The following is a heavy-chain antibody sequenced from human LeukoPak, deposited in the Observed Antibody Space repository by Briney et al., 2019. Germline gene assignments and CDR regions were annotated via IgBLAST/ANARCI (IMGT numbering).Heavy chain of an antibody. J-gene: IGHJ4*02. CDR1: GFTFGDYA. Sequence: GGSLRLSCTASGFTFGDYAMSWVRQAPGKGLERVGFIRSKAYGGTTEYAASVKGRFTISRDDSKSIAYLQMNSLKTEDTAVYYCRSSSWSFDYWGQGTLVTVSS. V-gene: IGHV3-49*04. CDR2: IRSKAYGGTT. CDR3: RSSSWSFDY. D-gene: IGHD6-13*01.